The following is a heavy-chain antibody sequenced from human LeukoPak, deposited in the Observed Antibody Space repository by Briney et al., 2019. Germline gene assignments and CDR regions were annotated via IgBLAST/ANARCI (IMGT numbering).Heavy chain of an antibody. V-gene: IGHV3-53*01. Sequence: PGGSLRLSCAASGFTVSSNYMSWVRQAPGKGLEWVSVIYSGGSTYYADSVKGRFTISRDNAKNTLFLQMNSLRAEDTAVYYCAKSSYYYGSGRSPFDSWGLGTLVTVSS. D-gene: IGHD3-10*01. CDR1: GFTVSSNY. CDR3: AKSSYYYGSGRSPFDS. J-gene: IGHJ4*02. CDR2: IYSGGST.